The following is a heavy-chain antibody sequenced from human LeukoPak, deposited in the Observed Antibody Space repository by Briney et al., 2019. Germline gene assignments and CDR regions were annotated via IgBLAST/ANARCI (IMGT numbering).Heavy chain of an antibody. CDR1: GYTFTSYD. CDR2: MNPNSGNT. V-gene: IGHV1-8*03. Sequence: GASVKVSCKASGYTFTSYDINWVRQATGQGLEWMGWMNPNSGNTGYAQKFQGRVTITRNTSISTAYMELSSLRSEDTAVYYCARALTFSPRHYYYYMDVWGKGTTVTVSS. CDR3: ARALTFSPRHYYYYMDV. D-gene: IGHD2-21*02. J-gene: IGHJ6*03.